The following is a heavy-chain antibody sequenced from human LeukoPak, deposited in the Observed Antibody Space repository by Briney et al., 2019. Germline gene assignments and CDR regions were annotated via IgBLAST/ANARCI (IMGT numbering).Heavy chain of an antibody. V-gene: IGHV4-34*01. CDR3: ARGVDSVSCLDY. CDR2: INHSGST. D-gene: IGHD6-13*01. CDR1: GGSFSGYY. Sequence: PWDTLSLTCAVYGGSFSGYYWRWIRQPPGKGLEWMGEINHSGSTNYNPCLKSRSTISIETTKNQSALKLSSVTAADTAVDYCARGVDSVSCLDYWGQGTLVTVSS. J-gene: IGHJ4*02.